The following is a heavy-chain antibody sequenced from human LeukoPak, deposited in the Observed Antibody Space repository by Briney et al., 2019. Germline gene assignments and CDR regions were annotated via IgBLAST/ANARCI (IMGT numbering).Heavy chain of an antibody. D-gene: IGHD3-10*01. J-gene: IGHJ4*02. CDR2: IYYSGST. Sequence: PSETLSLTCTVSGGSISSSSYYWGWIRQPPGKGLEWIGSIYYSGSTYYNPSLKSRVTISVDTSKNQFSLKLSSVTAADTAVYYCARGAMVPLTYFDYWGQGTLVTVSS. CDR1: GGSISSSSYY. V-gene: IGHV4-39*07. CDR3: ARGAMVPLTYFDY.